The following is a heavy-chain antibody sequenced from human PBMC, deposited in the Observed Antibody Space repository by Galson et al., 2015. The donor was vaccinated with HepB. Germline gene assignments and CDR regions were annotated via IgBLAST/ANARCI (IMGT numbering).Heavy chain of an antibody. CDR1: RFTFTSAW. V-gene: IGHV3-15*01. Sequence: SLRLSCAASRFTFTSAWMSWVRQAPGKGLEWVGRIRSKTDGGTTDYAAPVKGRFSISRDDAEHTLYLQMNSLQIEDTAVYYCARESLGAYSSSWSPFDYWGQGTLVTVSS. CDR3: ARESLGAYSSSWSPFDY. J-gene: IGHJ4*02. D-gene: IGHD6-13*01. CDR2: IRSKTDGGTT.